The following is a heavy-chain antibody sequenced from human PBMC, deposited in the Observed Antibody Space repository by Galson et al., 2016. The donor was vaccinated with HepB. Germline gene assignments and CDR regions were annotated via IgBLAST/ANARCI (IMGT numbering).Heavy chain of an antibody. CDR3: AREIGWFDP. J-gene: IGHJ5*02. CDR2: MNPNSGNT. CDR1: GYTFTSYD. Sequence: SVKVSCKASGYTFTSYDINWVRQATGQGLEWMGWMNPNSGNTGYAQKFQGRVTMTSDTSISTAYLELNSLTSEDSAVYYCAREIGWFDPWGQGTLVTVSS. V-gene: IGHV1-8*01.